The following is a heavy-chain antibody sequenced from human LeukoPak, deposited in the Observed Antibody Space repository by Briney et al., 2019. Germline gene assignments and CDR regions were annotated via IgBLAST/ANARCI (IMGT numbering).Heavy chain of an antibody. J-gene: IGHJ4*02. CDR2: ITGGGGST. D-gene: IGHD3-16*01. V-gene: IGHV3-23*01. CDR1: GFTFSSYA. Sequence: PGGSLRLSCAASGFTFSSYAMSWVRQAPGKGLEWVSGITGGGGSTYHADSVKGRFTISRDNSKNTLYLQMSSLRAEDSAIYYCAKGSAYGRPYYFDYWGQGILVTVSS. CDR3: AKGSAYGRPYYFDY.